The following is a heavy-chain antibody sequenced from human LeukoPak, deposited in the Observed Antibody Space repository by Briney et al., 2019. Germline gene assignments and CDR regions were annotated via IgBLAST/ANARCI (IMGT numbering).Heavy chain of an antibody. J-gene: IGHJ3*02. CDR2: IYPGDSDT. D-gene: IGHD6-19*01. V-gene: IGHV5-51*01. CDR3: ARASVAGTRVGAFDI. CDR1: GYSFTSYW. Sequence: GESLKISCKGSGYSFTSYWIGWVRQMPGKGLEWMGIIYPGDSDTRYSPSFQGQVTISADKSISTAYLQWSSLKASDTAMYYCARASVAGTRVGAFDIWGQGTMVTVSS.